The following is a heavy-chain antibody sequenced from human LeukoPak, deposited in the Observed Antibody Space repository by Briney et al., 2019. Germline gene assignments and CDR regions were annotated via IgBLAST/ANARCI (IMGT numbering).Heavy chain of an antibody. CDR1: GFTFSSYS. CDR2: ISSSSSYI. Sequence: GGSLRLSCAASGFTFSSYSMNWVRQAPGKGLEWVSSISSSSSYIYYADSVKGRFIISRDNAKNSLYLQMNSLRAEDTAVYYCARDNAVGATTNWFDPWGQGTLVTVSS. V-gene: IGHV3-21*01. J-gene: IGHJ5*02. D-gene: IGHD1-26*01. CDR3: ARDNAVGATTNWFDP.